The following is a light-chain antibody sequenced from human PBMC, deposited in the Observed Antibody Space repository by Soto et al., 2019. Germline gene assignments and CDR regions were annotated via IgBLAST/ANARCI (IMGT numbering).Light chain of an antibody. J-gene: IGKJ5*01. CDR3: QQRIKWPIT. CDR1: QSVATY. Sequence: DIVLTQSPATLSVSPGERATLCCRASQSVATYLAWYQHKPGQAPRLLIYDASNRATGIPARFSGSGSGTDFTLTISSLEPEDFAVYYCQQRIKWPITFGQGTRLEI. V-gene: IGKV3-11*01. CDR2: DAS.